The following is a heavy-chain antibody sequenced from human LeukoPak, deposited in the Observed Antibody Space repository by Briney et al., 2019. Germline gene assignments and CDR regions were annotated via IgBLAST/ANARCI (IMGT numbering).Heavy chain of an antibody. CDR1: GGSFSGYY. D-gene: IGHD5-18*01. Sequence: SETLSLTCAVYGGSFSGYYWSWIRQPPGKGLEWIGEINHSGSTNYNPSLKSRVTISVDTSKNQFSLKLSSVTAADTAVYYCASYRGYSYGYVDYWGQGTLVTVSS. CDR2: INHSGST. CDR3: ASYRGYSYGYVDY. J-gene: IGHJ4*02. V-gene: IGHV4-34*01.